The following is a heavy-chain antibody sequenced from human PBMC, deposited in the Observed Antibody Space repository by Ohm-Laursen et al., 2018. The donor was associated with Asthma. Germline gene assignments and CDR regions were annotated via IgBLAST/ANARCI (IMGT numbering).Heavy chain of an antibody. D-gene: IGHD3-22*01. Sequence: GASVKVSCKASGYTFTSYGISWVRQAPGQGLEWMGWISAYNGNTNYAQKLQGRVTMTTDTSTSTAYMELRSLRSDDTAVYYCARDLGYYDSSGYYYYYYYGMDVWGQGTTVTVSS. CDR1: GYTFTSYG. CDR2: ISAYNGNT. V-gene: IGHV1-18*01. J-gene: IGHJ6*02. CDR3: ARDLGYYDSSGYYYYYYYGMDV.